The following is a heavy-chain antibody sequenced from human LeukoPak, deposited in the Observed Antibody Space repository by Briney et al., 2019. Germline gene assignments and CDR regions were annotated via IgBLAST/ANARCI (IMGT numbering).Heavy chain of an antibody. Sequence: GGSLRLSCAASKFTFSNYAMTWVRQAPGKGLEWVSTISSSGGSIFYSDSEKGRFTISRDNSKNTVYLQMNSLRAEDTAIYYCAKDYSGSWYYFDYWGQGTLVTVSS. D-gene: IGHD6-13*01. CDR2: ISSSGGSI. CDR1: KFTFSNYA. V-gene: IGHV3-23*01. J-gene: IGHJ4*02. CDR3: AKDYSGSWYYFDY.